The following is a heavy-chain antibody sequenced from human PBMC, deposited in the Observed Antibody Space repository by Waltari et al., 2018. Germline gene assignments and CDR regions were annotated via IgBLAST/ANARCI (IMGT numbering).Heavy chain of an antibody. CDR1: GYSFRSGYY. CDR3: ARAAGGDLDAFDI. Sequence: QVQLQESGPGLVKPSETLSLTCAVSGYSFRSGYYWGWIRQPPGKGLEWIGSIYHSGSTYYNPSLKSRVTISVDTSKNQFSLKLSSVTAADTAVYYCARAAGGDLDAFDIWGQGTMVTVSS. CDR2: IYHSGST. J-gene: IGHJ3*02. D-gene: IGHD3-16*01. V-gene: IGHV4-38-2*01.